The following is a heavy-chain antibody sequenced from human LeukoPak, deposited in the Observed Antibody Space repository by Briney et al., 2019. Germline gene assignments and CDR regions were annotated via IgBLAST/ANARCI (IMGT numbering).Heavy chain of an antibody. CDR2: IYYSGST. D-gene: IGHD3-22*01. CDR1: VGSISSSSYY. Sequence: SETLSLTCTVSVGSISSSSYYWGWIRQPPGKGLEWIGTIYYSGSTYYNPSLKSRVTISVDTSKNQFSLKLSSVTAADTAVYYCARGGNYYDSSDPWGPDDYWGKGTLVTVSS. V-gene: IGHV4-39*07. J-gene: IGHJ4*02. CDR3: ARGGNYYDSSDPWGPDDY.